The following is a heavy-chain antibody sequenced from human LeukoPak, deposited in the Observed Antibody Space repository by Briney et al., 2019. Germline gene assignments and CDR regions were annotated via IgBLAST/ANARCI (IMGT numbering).Heavy chain of an antibody. CDR2: FDPVDGET. CDR1: GYMFSELS. D-gene: IGHD2-2*01. CDR3: ATEKNCGSTDCSAGMDV. V-gene: IGHV1-24*01. Sequence: GASVKVSCKVSGYMFSELSMHWVRQAPGKGLEWMGSFDPVDGETIYAQKFQGRVTMTEDTSTDTAYMELSSLRSEDTAVYYCATEKNCGSTDCSAGMDVWGQGTTVTVSS. J-gene: IGHJ6*02.